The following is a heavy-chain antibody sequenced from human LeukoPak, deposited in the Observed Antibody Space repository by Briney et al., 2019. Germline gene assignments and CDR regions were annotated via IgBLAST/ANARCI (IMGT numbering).Heavy chain of an antibody. Sequence: SETLSLTCTVSGGSISSYYWSWIRQPPGKGLEWIGYIYYSGSTNYNPSLKSRVTISVDTSKNQFSLKLSSVTAADTAVYYCARVGRDSSSSGYYFDYWGQGTLVTVSS. J-gene: IGHJ4*02. D-gene: IGHD6-6*01. CDR3: ARVGRDSSSSGYYFDY. V-gene: IGHV4-59*01. CDR1: GGSISSYY. CDR2: IYYSGST.